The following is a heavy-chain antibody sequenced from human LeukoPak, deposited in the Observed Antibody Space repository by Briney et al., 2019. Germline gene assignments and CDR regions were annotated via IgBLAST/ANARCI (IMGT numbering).Heavy chain of an antibody. D-gene: IGHD2-2*01. J-gene: IGHJ4*02. CDR3: ARHCSSTSCYFDY. Sequence: SSVPVSCKASGGTFSSYAISWVRPAPGQGLEWMGGIIPILGTANYAQKFQGRVTITTDESTSTANMELSSLRSEDTAVYYCARHCSSTSCYFDYWGEGTLVTVSS. V-gene: IGHV1-69*05. CDR1: GGTFSSYA. CDR2: IIPILGTA.